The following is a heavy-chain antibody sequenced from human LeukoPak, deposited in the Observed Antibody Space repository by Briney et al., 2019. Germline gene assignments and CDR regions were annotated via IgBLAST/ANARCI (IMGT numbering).Heavy chain of an antibody. CDR2: ISGSGGST. Sequence: GGSLRLSCAASGFTFTSFGMSWVRQAPGKGLEWVSTISGSGGSTYYADSVKGRFTISRDNSKNTLYLQMNTLRAEDTAVYYCAKASRFGYSYGPREYFYYMDIWGKGTTVTISS. CDR3: AKASRFGYSYGPREYFYYMDI. J-gene: IGHJ6*03. V-gene: IGHV3-23*01. D-gene: IGHD5-18*01. CDR1: GFTFTSFG.